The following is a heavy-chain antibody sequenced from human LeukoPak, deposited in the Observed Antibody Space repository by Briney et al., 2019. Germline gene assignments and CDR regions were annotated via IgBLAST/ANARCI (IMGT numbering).Heavy chain of an antibody. D-gene: IGHD6-13*01. CDR2: IIPIFGTA. J-gene: IGHJ4*02. CDR3: ARGAYSSSWYIGY. V-gene: IGHV1-69*05. Sequence: SVKVSCKASGGTFSSYAISWVRQAPGQGLEWMGRIIPIFGTANYAQKLQGRVTMTTDTSTSTAYMELRSLRSDDTAVYYCARGAYSSSWYIGYWGQGTLVTVSS. CDR1: GGTFSSYA.